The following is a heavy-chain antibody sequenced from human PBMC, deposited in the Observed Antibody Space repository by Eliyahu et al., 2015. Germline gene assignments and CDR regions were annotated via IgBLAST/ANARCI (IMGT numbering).Heavy chain of an antibody. D-gene: IGHD1-26*01. CDR3: AKGGSEVGFYNWFDP. J-gene: IGHJ5*02. CDR1: XXSFXDYY. CDR2: INPGGRA. V-gene: IGHV4-34*01. Sequence: QVRLQQWXAGLLKPSETLXXSCAVYXXSFXDYYWAWIRQPPGKGLEWIGEINPGGRATSNPSLKSRVTVSADSSKNQVSLKMTSVTAADTAVYYCAKGGSEVGFYNWFDPWGQGTLVTVSS.